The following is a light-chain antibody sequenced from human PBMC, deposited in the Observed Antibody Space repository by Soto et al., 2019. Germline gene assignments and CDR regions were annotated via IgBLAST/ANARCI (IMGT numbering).Light chain of an antibody. CDR3: QQYGSSGT. V-gene: IGKV3-20*01. Sequence: ETVMTQSPATPSVSPGERATLSCRASQSVSSNLAWYQQKPGQAPRLLIYGASNRATGIPDRFSGSGSGTDFTLTISRLEPEDFAVCYCQQYGSSGTFGQGTKVDIK. CDR2: GAS. J-gene: IGKJ1*01. CDR1: QSVSSN.